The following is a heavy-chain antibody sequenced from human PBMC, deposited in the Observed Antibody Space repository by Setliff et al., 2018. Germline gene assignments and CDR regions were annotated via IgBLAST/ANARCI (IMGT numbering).Heavy chain of an antibody. V-gene: IGHV1-2*06. CDR1: GYTFTGYY. CDR2: INPNSGGT. Sequence: VASVKVSCKASGYTFTGYYMHWVRQAPGQGLEWMGRINPNSGGTNYAQKFQGRVTMTRDTSISTAYMGLSRLRSDDTAVYYCARSYYYDSSAANWFDPWGQGTLVTVSS. CDR3: ARSYYYDSSAANWFDP. D-gene: IGHD3-22*01. J-gene: IGHJ5*02.